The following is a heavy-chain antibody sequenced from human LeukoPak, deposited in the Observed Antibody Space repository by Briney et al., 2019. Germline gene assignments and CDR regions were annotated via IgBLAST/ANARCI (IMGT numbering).Heavy chain of an antibody. V-gene: IGHV3-30-3*01. CDR1: GFTFSSYA. CDR3: AREGREGQYCSGGSCPWGNWFDP. CDR2: ISYDGSNK. D-gene: IGHD2-15*01. J-gene: IGHJ5*02. Sequence: GGSLRLSCAASGFTFSSYAMHWVRQAPGKGLEWVAVISYDGSNKYYADSVKGRFTISRDNSKNTLYLQMNSLRAEDTAVYYCAREGREGQYCSGGSCPWGNWFDPWDQGTLVTVSS.